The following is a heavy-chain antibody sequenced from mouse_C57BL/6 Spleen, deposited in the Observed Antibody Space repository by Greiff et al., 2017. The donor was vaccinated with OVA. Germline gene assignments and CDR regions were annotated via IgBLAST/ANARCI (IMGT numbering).Heavy chain of an antibody. J-gene: IGHJ4*01. Sequence: EVNVVESEGGLVQPGSSMKLSCTASGFTFSDYYMAWVRQVPEKGLEWVANINYDGSSTYYLDSLKSRFIISRDNAKNILYLQMRSLKSADTATSYCARDHDYGSKNNARDYWGQGTSGTVSS. CDR3: ARDHDYGSKNNARDY. D-gene: IGHD1-1*01. V-gene: IGHV5-16*01. CDR1: GFTFSDYY. CDR2: INYDGSST.